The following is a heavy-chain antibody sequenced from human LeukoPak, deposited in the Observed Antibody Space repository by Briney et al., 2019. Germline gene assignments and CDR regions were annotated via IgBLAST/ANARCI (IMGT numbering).Heavy chain of an antibody. V-gene: IGHV3-23*01. CDR1: GFSFSTSP. CDR3: AKTHYDLLDV. D-gene: IGHD5-12*01. Sequence: GGSLRLSCAASGFSFSTSPISWVRQPPGKGLEWVSAMNNGPGATFYRASVRGRFTISRDDSKSTLYLQMNSLRAEDTGTYYCAKTHYDLLDVWGQGTTVTVSS. CDR2: MNNGPGAT. J-gene: IGHJ6*02.